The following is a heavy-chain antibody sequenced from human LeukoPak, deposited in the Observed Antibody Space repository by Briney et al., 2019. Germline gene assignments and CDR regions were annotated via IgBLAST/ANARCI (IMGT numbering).Heavy chain of an antibody. Sequence: GGSLRLSCAASGFTFSRYAMSWVRQAPGKGLEWVSTISGSAGSTYYADSVKGRFTISGDNSKNTLYLQMNSLRAEDTAVYYCARGDYGGDYFDYWGQGTLVTVSS. V-gene: IGHV3-23*01. D-gene: IGHD4-23*01. J-gene: IGHJ4*02. CDR2: ISGSAGST. CDR3: ARGDYGGDYFDY. CDR1: GFTFSRYA.